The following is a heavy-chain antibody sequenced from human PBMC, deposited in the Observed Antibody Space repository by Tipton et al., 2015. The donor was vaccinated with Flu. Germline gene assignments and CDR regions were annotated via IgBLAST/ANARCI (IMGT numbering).Heavy chain of an antibody. CDR3: SRGRGYCVTTTCLLPFDF. J-gene: IGHJ4*02. D-gene: IGHD2/OR15-2a*01. CDR2: IYSGGST. Sequence: LVQSGGGLIQRGGSLRLSCVVSGFTVSRNCMTGVRQAPGKGVEWVSVIYSGGSTKYADSVKGRFTISRENAKNTLDLQMNSLRAEETAVYYCSRGRGYCVTTTCLLPFDFWGQGPLVTVSS. V-gene: IGHV3-53*01. CDR1: GFTVSRNC.